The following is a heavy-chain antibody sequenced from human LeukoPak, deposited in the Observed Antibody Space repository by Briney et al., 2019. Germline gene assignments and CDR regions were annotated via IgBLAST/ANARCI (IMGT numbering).Heavy chain of an antibody. CDR3: ARSTYGSGSYYFPYYYYYMDV. CDR2: MNPNSGNT. CDR1: GYTFTSYD. Sequence: ASVKVSCKASGYTFTSYDINWVRQATGQGLEWMGCMNPNSGNTGYAQRFQGRVTMTRNTSISTAYMELSSLRSEDTAVYYCARSTYGSGSYYFPYYYYYMDVWGKGTTVTISS. J-gene: IGHJ6*03. V-gene: IGHV1-8*01. D-gene: IGHD3-10*01.